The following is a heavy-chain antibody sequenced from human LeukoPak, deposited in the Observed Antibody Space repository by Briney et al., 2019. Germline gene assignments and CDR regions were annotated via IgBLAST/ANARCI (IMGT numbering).Heavy chain of an antibody. J-gene: IGHJ4*02. CDR1: GYTFTGYY. Sequence: GASVKVSCKASGYTFTGYYMHWVRQAPGQGLEWMGWINPNSGGTNYAQKFQGRVTMTRDTSINTAYMELSRLRSDDTAVYYCAREDYSGNQKTVDYWGQGTLVTVSS. V-gene: IGHV1-2*02. D-gene: IGHD4-23*01. CDR3: AREDYSGNQKTVDY. CDR2: INPNSGGT.